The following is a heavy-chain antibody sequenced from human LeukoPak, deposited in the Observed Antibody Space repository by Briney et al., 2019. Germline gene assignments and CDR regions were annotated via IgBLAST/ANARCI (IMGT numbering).Heavy chain of an antibody. CDR2: IIPIFGTA. CDR1: GGTFSSYV. Sequence: SVKVSCKASGGTFSSYVISWVRQAPGQGLEWMGGIIPIFGTANYAQKFQGRVTITTDESTSTAYMELSSLRSEDTAVYYCASAIHDYGEIFDYWGQGTLVTVSS. CDR3: ASAIHDYGEIFDY. J-gene: IGHJ4*02. D-gene: IGHD4-17*01. V-gene: IGHV1-69*05.